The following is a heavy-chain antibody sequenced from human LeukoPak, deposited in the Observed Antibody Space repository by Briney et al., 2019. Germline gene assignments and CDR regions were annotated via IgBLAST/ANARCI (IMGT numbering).Heavy chain of an antibody. CDR2: IYPGDSDT. Sequence: GESLKISCEGSGYSFTSYWIGWVRQMPGKGLEWMGIIYPGDSDTRYSPSFQGQVTISADKSISTAYLQWSSLKASDTAMYYCARLMGGYSSSSRWFDPWGQGTLVTVSS. J-gene: IGHJ5*02. D-gene: IGHD6-6*01. CDR1: GYSFTSYW. V-gene: IGHV5-51*01. CDR3: ARLMGGYSSSSRWFDP.